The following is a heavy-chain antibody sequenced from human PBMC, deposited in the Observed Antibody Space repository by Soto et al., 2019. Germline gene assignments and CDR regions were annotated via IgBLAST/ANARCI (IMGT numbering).Heavy chain of an antibody. D-gene: IGHD6-25*01. J-gene: IGHJ5*02. CDR1: GGTFSSYA. Sequence: SVKVSCKASGGTFSSYAISWVRQAPGQGLEWMGGIIPIFGTANYAQKFQGRVTITADESTSTAYMELSSLRSEDTAVYYCAREPYSSGFPGDNWFDPWGQGTLVTVYS. CDR2: IIPIFGTA. CDR3: AREPYSSGFPGDNWFDP. V-gene: IGHV1-69*13.